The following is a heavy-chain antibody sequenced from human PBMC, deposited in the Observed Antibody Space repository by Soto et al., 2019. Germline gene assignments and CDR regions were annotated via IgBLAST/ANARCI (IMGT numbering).Heavy chain of an antibody. CDR3: ARGDSTDCSTGVCSFLYNPDTDV. V-gene: IGHV1-2*04. D-gene: IGHD2-8*01. J-gene: IGHJ6*02. CDR1: GYSFTDYH. Sequence: GASVKVSCKASGYSFTDYHIHWVRQAPGQGLEWLGRINPNSGGTSTAQNFQGCVTMTTDTSISTASMELTRLTSDDTAIYYCARGDSTDCSTGVCSFLYNPDTDVWGQGTTVIVSS. CDR2: INPNSGGT.